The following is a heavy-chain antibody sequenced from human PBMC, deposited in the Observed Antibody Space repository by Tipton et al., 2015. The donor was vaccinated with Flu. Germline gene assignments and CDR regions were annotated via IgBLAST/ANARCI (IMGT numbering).Heavy chain of an antibody. V-gene: IGHV4-38-2*01. J-gene: IGHJ5*01. Sequence: LRLSCSISGDSIASDYYWGWIRQPPGKGLEWIGNIHHTGTTYYNPSLRSRVNIIRDRSKNQFSLNLSFVTAADTAVYYCARRDYSNYVSVPKNWFDSWGQGILVTASS. CDR1: GDSIASDYY. CDR3: ARRDYSNYVSVPKNWFDS. D-gene: IGHD4-11*01. CDR2: IHHTGTT.